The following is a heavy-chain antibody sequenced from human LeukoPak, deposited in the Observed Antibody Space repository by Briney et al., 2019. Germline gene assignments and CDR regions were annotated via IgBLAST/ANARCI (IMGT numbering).Heavy chain of an antibody. CDR2: IRSKLYGGTT. J-gene: IGHJ3*01. CDR1: GFTFGDYA. D-gene: IGHD1-14*01. V-gene: IGHV3-49*04. Sequence: QSGGSLRLSCTASGFTFGDYAMSWVRQAPGKGLEWVGFIRSKLYGGTTEYAASVKGRFTFLRDYSESVAYLQTSDLKTEDTAVYFCVRSQSTYRTSDAFNVWGRGTMVTVSS. CDR3: VRSQSTYRTSDAFNV.